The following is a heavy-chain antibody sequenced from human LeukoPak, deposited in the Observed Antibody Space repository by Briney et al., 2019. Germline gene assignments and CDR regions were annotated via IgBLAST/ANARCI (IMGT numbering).Heavy chain of an antibody. J-gene: IGHJ4*02. CDR1: GGSISSYY. D-gene: IGHD3-10*01. Sequence: PSETLSLTCTVSGGSISSYYWSWIRQPAGKGLEWIGYIYYSGSTNYNPSLKSRVTISVDTSKNQFSLKLSSVTAADTAVYYCASTVGYYGSGSYPDYWGQGTLVTVSS. CDR2: IYYSGST. CDR3: ASTVGYYGSGSYPDY. V-gene: IGHV4-59*01.